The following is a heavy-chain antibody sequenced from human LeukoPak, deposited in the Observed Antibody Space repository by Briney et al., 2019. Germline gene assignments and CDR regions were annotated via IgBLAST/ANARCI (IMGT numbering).Heavy chain of an antibody. CDR1: GYTFTSYD. D-gene: IGHD6-13*01. Sequence: ASVKFSCKASGYTFTSYDINWVRQATGQGLEWMGWMNPNSGNTGYAQKFQGRVTMTRNTSISTAYMELSSLRSEDTAVYYCARGPVELVRGNWFDPWGQGTLVTVSS. CDR3: ARGPVELVRGNWFDP. V-gene: IGHV1-8*01. J-gene: IGHJ5*02. CDR2: MNPNSGNT.